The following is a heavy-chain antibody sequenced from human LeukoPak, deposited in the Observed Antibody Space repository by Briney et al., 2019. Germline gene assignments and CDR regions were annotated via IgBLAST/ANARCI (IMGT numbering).Heavy chain of an antibody. CDR2: VYYTGNT. D-gene: IGHD6-13*01. CDR1: GGSISSYY. CDR3: ARREAAGVIYYDY. J-gene: IGHJ4*02. Sequence: SETLSLTCTVSGGSISSYYWTWIRQTPGKGLEWIGYVYYTGNTNYNPSLRSRVTISLDSSKNQFSLRLSSVTAADTAVYYCARREAAGVIYYDYWGQGTLVTVSS. V-gene: IGHV4-59*01.